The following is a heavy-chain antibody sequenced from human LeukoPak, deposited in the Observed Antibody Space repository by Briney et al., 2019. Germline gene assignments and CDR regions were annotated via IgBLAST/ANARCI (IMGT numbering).Heavy chain of an antibody. Sequence: GGSLRLSCKASGFTLDDYAMNWVRQAPGKGPEWVSYISHTSDSILYADSVKGRFTMSRDNAKKSLYLQMNSLRAEDSAVYYCARATRNGYDYWGQGTLVTVSS. CDR3: ARATRNGYDY. V-gene: IGHV3-48*01. J-gene: IGHJ4*02. CDR1: GFTLDDYA. CDR2: ISHTSDSI. D-gene: IGHD5-24*01.